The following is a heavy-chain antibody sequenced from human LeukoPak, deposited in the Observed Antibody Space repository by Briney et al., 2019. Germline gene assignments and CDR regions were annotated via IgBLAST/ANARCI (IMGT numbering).Heavy chain of an antibody. CDR3: TRDMCAFGAYGAFDI. D-gene: IGHD1-26*01. CDR1: GFTFSSYT. Sequence: GGSLRLSCAASGFTFSSYTMNWVRQAPGKGLEWVSSILGSGSYIYYADSVKGRFTISRDNAKNSLYLQMNSLRAEDTAVSYCTRDMCAFGAYGAFDICGQRTMATVSA. J-gene: IGHJ3*02. V-gene: IGHV3-21*01. CDR2: ILGSGSYI.